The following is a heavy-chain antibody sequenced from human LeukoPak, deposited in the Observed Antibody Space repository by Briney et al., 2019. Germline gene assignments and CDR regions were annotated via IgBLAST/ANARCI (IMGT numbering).Heavy chain of an antibody. CDR1: GFTFSSSA. D-gene: IGHD5-18*01. CDR3: ARALWIQLDDAFDI. V-gene: IGHV3-30-3*01. Sequence: PGRSLRLSCAASGFTFSSSAMHWVRQAPGKGLEWVAVISYDGSNKYYADSVKGRFTISRDNSKNTLYLQMNSLRAEDTAVYYCARALWIQLDDAFDIWGQGTMVTVSS. CDR2: ISYDGSNK. J-gene: IGHJ3*02.